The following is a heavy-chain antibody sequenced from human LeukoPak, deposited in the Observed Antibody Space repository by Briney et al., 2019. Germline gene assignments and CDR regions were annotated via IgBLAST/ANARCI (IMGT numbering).Heavy chain of an antibody. V-gene: IGHV3-30-3*01. CDR1: GFTSTSYA. J-gene: IGHJ4*02. D-gene: IGHD3-10*01. Sequence: GRSLRLPCAASGFTSTSYAMHWVRQAPGKGLEWVAVISYDGSNKYYADSVKGRFTISRDNSKYTLYLQMNSLRAEDTAVYYCARALGGFGEHYFDYWGQGTLVTVSS. CDR2: ISYDGSNK. CDR3: ARALGGFGEHYFDY.